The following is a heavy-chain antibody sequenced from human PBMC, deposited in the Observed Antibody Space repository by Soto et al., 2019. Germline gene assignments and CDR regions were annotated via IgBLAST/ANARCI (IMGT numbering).Heavy chain of an antibody. CDR2: IYYSGST. D-gene: IGHD5-12*01. V-gene: IGHV4-59*08. CDR3: ARAMTVSGYDYYFDY. Sequence: TSETLSLTCTVSGGSISSYYWSWIRQPPGKGLEWIGYIYYSGSTNYNPSLKSRVTISVDTSKNQFSLKLSSVTAADTAVYYCARAMTVSGYDYYFDYWGQGTLVTVSS. CDR1: GGSISSYY. J-gene: IGHJ4*02.